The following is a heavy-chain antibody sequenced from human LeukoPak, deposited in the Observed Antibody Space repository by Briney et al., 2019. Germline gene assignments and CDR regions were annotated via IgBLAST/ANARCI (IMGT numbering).Heavy chain of an antibody. CDR3: ARQYGGNSGSLDH. V-gene: IGHV1-18*01. CDR1: GYTFFTYG. Sequence: ASVKVSCKASGYTFFTYGVTWVRQAPGQGLEWMGWISTYNGNTIAQKFQGRVTLTTDTSTSTAYMELRSLRSDDTAVYYCARQYGGNSGSLDHWGQGTLVTVSS. CDR2: ISTYNGNT. D-gene: IGHD4-23*01. J-gene: IGHJ4*02.